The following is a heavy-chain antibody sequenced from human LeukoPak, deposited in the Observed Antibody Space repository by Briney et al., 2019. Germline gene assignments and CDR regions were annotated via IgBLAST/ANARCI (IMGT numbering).Heavy chain of an antibody. Sequence: GRSLRLSCAASGFTFDDYAMHWVRQAPGKGLEWVSGISWNSGSIGYADSVKGRFTIPRDNAKNSLYLQMNSLRAEDTALYYCAKDVGYNWNYVDYWGQGTLVTVSS. CDR2: ISWNSGSI. D-gene: IGHD1-7*01. V-gene: IGHV3-9*01. CDR1: GFTFDDYA. CDR3: AKDVGYNWNYVDY. J-gene: IGHJ4*02.